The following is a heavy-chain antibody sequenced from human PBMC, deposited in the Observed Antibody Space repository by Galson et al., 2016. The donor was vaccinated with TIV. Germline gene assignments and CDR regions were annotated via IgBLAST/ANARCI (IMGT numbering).Heavy chain of an antibody. J-gene: IGHJ3*01. Sequence: SVKVSCKASGYTFADYYIHWVRQAPGHGLEWMGRINPNSGGTLFARKLQGWVTLTRDTSINTAYMELSRLKSDDTAVYYCAKVAATSDSFDVWGQGTMVTVAS. CDR3: AKVAATSDSFDV. D-gene: IGHD2-15*01. CDR2: INPNSGGT. CDR1: GYTFADYY. V-gene: IGHV1-2*04.